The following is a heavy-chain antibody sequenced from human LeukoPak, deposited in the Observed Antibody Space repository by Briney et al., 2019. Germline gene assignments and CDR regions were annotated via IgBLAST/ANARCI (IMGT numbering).Heavy chain of an antibody. CDR2: INWNGGST. J-gene: IGHJ4*02. D-gene: IGHD5-18*01. V-gene: IGHV3-20*04. Sequence: GGSLRLSCAASGFTFDDYGMSWVRQAPGKGLEWVSGINWNGGSTGYADSVKGRFTISRDNAKNSLYLQMNSLRAEDTAVYYCAKLSGYSYGNYFDYWGQGTLVTVSS. CDR1: GFTFDDYG. CDR3: AKLSGYSYGNYFDY.